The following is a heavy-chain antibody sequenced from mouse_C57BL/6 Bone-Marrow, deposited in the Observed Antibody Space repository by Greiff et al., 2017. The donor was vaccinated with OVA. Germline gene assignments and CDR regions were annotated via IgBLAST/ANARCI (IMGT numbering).Heavy chain of an antibody. J-gene: IGHJ2*01. Sequence: VKLMESGGGLVQPGGSLKLSCAASGFTFSDYYMYWVRQTPEKRLEWVAYISNGGCSTYYPDTVQGRFTISRDKAKNTLYLQMSRLKSEDTAMYYCARRIYYYGSSYLDYWGQGTTLTVSS. CDR2: ISNGGCST. D-gene: IGHD1-1*01. V-gene: IGHV5-12*01. CDR1: GFTFSDYY. CDR3: ARRIYYYGSSYLDY.